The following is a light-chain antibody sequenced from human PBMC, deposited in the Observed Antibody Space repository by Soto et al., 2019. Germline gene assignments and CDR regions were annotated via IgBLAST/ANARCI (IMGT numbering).Light chain of an antibody. J-gene: IGKJ1*01. CDR1: HGIGNA. V-gene: IGKV1-6*01. Sequence: AIQMTESPSSLSASVGDIVTISCRASHGIGNALGWYQQKPGKTPKLRIYVDSNLQSGVPQRLRGSGSGTDLNLAISRLQPEDSATYYCLQDINYPWTCGQGTKVDIK. CDR3: LQDINYPWT. CDR2: VDS.